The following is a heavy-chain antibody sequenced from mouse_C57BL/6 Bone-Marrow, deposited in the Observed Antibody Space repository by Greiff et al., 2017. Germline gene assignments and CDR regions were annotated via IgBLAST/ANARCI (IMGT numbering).Heavy chain of an antibody. CDR2: IRNKANGYTT. CDR1: GFTFTDYY. V-gene: IGHV7-3*01. CDR3: ARYIKLFDV. J-gene: IGHJ1*03. Sequence: EVKLMESGGGLVQPGGSLSLSCAASGFTFTDYYMSWVRQPPGKALEWLGFIRNKANGYTTEYSASVKGRFTISRDNSQSILYLQMNALRAEDSATYYCARYIKLFDVWGTGTTVTVSS.